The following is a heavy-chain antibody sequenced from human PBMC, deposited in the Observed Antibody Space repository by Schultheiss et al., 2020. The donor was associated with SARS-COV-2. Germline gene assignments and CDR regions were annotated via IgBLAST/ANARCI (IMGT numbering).Heavy chain of an antibody. Sequence: GGSLRLSCAASGFTFSSYDMHWVRQATGKGLEWVSAIGTAGDTYYPGSVKGRFTISRDNAKNSLYLQMNSLRAEDTAVYYCARDLGITGTLLPFDYWGQGTLVTVSS. CDR2: IGTAGDT. D-gene: IGHD1-20*01. CDR3: ARDLGITGTLLPFDY. J-gene: IGHJ4*02. CDR1: GFTFSSYD. V-gene: IGHV3-13*01.